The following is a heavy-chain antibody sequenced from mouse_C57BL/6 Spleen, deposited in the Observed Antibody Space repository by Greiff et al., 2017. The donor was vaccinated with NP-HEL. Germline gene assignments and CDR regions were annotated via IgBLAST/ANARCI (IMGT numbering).Heavy chain of an antibody. V-gene: IGHV1-61*01. CDR1: GYTFTSYW. CDR3: ARSRRNSGYYFDY. Sequence: VQLQQPGAELVRPGSSVKLSCKASGYTFTSYWMDWVKQRPGQGLEWIGNIYPSDSETHYNQKFKDKATLTVDKSSSTAYMQLSSLTSEDSAVYYCARSRRNSGYYFDYWGQGTTLAVSS. D-gene: IGHD1-2*01. J-gene: IGHJ2*01. CDR2: IYPSDSET.